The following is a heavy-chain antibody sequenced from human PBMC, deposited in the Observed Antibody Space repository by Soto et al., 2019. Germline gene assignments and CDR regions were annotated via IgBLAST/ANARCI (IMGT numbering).Heavy chain of an antibody. Sequence: GGSLRLSCAASGFTFSTYAMGWVRQAPGKGLEWVSVLSDSGSSTYYADSVKGRFTISRDNSENTLFLQMSSLRDDDTAVYYCAKDATRTSGWNYFDYWGQGTVVTVSS. V-gene: IGHV3-23*01. CDR1: GFTFSTYA. CDR2: LSDSGSST. J-gene: IGHJ4*02. CDR3: AKDATRTSGWNYFDY. D-gene: IGHD6-19*01.